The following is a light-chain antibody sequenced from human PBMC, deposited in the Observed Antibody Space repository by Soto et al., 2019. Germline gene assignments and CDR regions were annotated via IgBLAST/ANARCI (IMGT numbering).Light chain of an antibody. Sequence: QSALTQPASVSGSPGQSVTISCTGTSNSIGGYNVVSWYQQHPGKAPKVIIYEGIKRPSGVSNRFSGSISGSTASLTISGLHAEDEADYYCCSYVGATTDVFGTGTKLTVL. V-gene: IGLV2-23*01. CDR1: SNSIGGYNV. CDR2: EGI. J-gene: IGLJ1*01. CDR3: CSYVGATTDV.